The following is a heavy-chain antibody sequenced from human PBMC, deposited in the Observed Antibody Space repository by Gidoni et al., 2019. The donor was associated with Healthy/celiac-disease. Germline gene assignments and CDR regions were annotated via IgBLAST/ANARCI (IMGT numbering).Heavy chain of an antibody. Sequence: EDQLVESGGGLVLPAGSPRPSCAASGFAFSSYALPCVRRAPGKGLEWVSAIGTGGDTYYADSVMGRFTISRDNAKKSVKLHMNSLIAEDMAVYYCARDLSSLGPDLIIVVVVAATNYWGQGTLVTVSS. CDR1: GFAFSSYA. D-gene: IGHD2-15*01. J-gene: IGHJ4*02. V-gene: IGHV3-13*01. CDR3: ARDLSSLGPDLIIVVVVAATNY. CDR2: IGTGGDT.